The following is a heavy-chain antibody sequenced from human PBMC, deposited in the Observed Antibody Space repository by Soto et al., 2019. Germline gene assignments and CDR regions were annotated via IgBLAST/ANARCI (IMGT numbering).Heavy chain of an antibody. J-gene: IGHJ4*02. V-gene: IGHV3-21*04. Sequence: GGSLRLSCAASGFTLSSYSMNWVRQAPGKGLEWVSSISTRSTYTYYADSVKGRFTISRDNSKNTLYLQMNSLRAEDTAVYYCAKDIDIVLSGLFDYWGQGTLVTVSS. CDR3: AKDIDIVLSGLFDY. CDR2: ISTRSTYT. D-gene: IGHD2-8*01. CDR1: GFTLSSYS.